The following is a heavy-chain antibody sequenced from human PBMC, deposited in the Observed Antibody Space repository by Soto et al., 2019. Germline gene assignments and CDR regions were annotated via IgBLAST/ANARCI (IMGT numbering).Heavy chain of an antibody. CDR2: IYPHDSDT. Sequence: PGESLKISCKGSGYNFATYWIGWVRQMPGKGLEWMGIIYPHDSDTRYSPSFQGQVTISADKSISTAYLQWSSLKASDTAMYYCAALPSGSYSLNWFDPWGQGTLVTVSS. CDR1: GYNFATYW. CDR3: AALPSGSYSLNWFDP. J-gene: IGHJ5*02. D-gene: IGHD1-26*01. V-gene: IGHV5-51*01.